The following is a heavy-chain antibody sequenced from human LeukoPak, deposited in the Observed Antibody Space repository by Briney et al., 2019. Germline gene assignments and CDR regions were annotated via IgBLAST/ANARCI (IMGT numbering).Heavy chain of an antibody. CDR1: GGSFSGYY. Sequence: SETLSLTCAVYGGSFSGYYWSWIRQPPGKGLEWIGEINHSGSTNYNPSLKSRVTISVDTSKNQFSLKLSSVTAADTAVYYCARQSGYSYGYVDYWGQGTLVTVSS. V-gene: IGHV4-34*01. CDR2: INHSGST. J-gene: IGHJ4*02. CDR3: ARQSGYSYGYVDY. D-gene: IGHD5-18*01.